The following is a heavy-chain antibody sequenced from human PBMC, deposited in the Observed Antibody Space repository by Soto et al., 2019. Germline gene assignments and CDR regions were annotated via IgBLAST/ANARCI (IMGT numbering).Heavy chain of an antibody. Sequence: PSETLSLTCTVSGGSISSGGYYWSWIRQHPGKGLEWIGYIYYSGSTYYNPSLKSRVTISVDRSKNQFSLKLSSVTAADTAVYYCASRLEMATDGDAFDIWGQGTMVTVSS. D-gene: IGHD5-12*01. CDR3: ASRLEMATDGDAFDI. V-gene: IGHV4-31*03. J-gene: IGHJ3*02. CDR1: GGSISSGGYY. CDR2: IYYSGST.